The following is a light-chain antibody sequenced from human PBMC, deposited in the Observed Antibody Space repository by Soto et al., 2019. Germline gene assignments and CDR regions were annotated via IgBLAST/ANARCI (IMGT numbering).Light chain of an antibody. V-gene: IGLV2-14*01. CDR2: EVT. Sequence: QSALTQPASLSGSPGQSITLSCTGSSSDVGYNYVSWYQQSPGKAPKLLIYEVTYRPSGVSTRFSGSKSGNTASLTISGLRAEYEADYYCSSYSSSSTLVIFGGGTKLTVL. J-gene: IGLJ2*01. CDR3: SSYSSSSTLVI. CDR1: SSDVGYNY.